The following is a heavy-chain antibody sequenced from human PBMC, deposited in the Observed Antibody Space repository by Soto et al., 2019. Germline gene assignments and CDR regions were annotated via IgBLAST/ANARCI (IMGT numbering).Heavy chain of an antibody. J-gene: IGHJ6*03. D-gene: IGHD3-10*01. V-gene: IGHV4-34*04. CDR2: IDHSGST. CDR3: ARGPYGSGIRSPYYNYYMDV. CDR1: GGSFSGYY. Sequence: QVQLQQWGAGLLKPSETLSLTCALYGGSFSGYYWSWIRQSPGKGLEWIGEIDHSGSTNHNPSLKRRATLSLHTSKGQFSLKLSAVTAADTAVYYCARGPYGSGIRSPYYNYYMDVWGKGTTVTVSS.